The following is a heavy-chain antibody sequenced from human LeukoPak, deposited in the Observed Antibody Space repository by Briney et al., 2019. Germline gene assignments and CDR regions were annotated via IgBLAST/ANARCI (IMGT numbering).Heavy chain of an antibody. J-gene: IGHJ4*02. CDR1: GYTFTGYY. V-gene: IGHV1-2*06. CDR3: ARDWLSTGNDY. Sequence: GASVKVSCKASGYTFTGYYMHWVRQAPGQGLEWMGRINPNSGGTNYAQKFQGRVTMTRDTSISTVYMELSSLRSEDTAVYYCARDWLSTGNDYWGQGTLVTVSS. D-gene: IGHD5/OR15-5a*01. CDR2: INPNSGGT.